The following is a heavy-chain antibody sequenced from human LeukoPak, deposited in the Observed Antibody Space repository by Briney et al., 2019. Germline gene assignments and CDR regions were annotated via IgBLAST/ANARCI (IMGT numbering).Heavy chain of an antibody. CDR2: ITGSGATT. CDR1: GFTFSGHG. D-gene: IGHD1-1*01. J-gene: IGHJ4*02. Sequence: GGSLRLSCAASGFTFSGHGMNWVRQAPGKGLEWVSGITGSGATTYYADSVKGRFTISRDNSKNTLYLQMNSLRAEDMAVYYCVRDNSSYRLDVWGQGTLVTVSS. V-gene: IGHV3-23*01. CDR3: VRDNSSYRLDV.